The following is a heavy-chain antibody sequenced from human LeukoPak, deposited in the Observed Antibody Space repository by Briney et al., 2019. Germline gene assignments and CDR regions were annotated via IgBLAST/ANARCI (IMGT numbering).Heavy chain of an antibody. V-gene: IGHV3-23*01. CDR1: GFTVSSNY. D-gene: IGHD2-21*02. CDR3: AKDHASYCGGDCYSDH. Sequence: GGSLRLSCAASGFTVSSNYMSWVRQAPGKGLEWVSAMSGSSGTTYYADSVKGRFTFSRDNSKNTLYLQMNSLRAEDSAIYYCAKDHASYCGGDCYSDHWGQGTLVTVSS. CDR2: MSGSSGTT. J-gene: IGHJ4*02.